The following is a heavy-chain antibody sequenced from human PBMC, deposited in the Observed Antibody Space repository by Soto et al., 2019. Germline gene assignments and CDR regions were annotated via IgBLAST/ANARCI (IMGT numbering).Heavy chain of an antibody. Sequence: QLQLQESGPGLVKPSETLSLTCTVSGGSISSSSYYWGWIRQPPGKGLEWIGSIFYSGSTYYNPSLKRRVTISVDKSKNQFSLKLSSVTAADTAVYYCARHLTYCSAGSCYSDFPYYGMDVWGQGTTVTVSS. CDR3: ARHLTYCSAGSCYSDFPYYGMDV. CDR1: GGSISSSSYY. CDR2: IFYSGST. J-gene: IGHJ6*02. D-gene: IGHD2-15*01. V-gene: IGHV4-39*01.